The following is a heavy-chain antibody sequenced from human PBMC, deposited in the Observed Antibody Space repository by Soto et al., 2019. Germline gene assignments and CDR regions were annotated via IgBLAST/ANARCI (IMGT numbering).Heavy chain of an antibody. Sequence: EVQLLESGGGLVQPGGSLRLSCAASGFTFSSYGMTWVRQAPGKGLEWVSFSSATGAGTYYADSVKGRFTISRDNSKNTLYLQMTSVRANDTAVYYCAKARRAGGNYGFYSDFWGQGALVIVSS. V-gene: IGHV3-23*01. J-gene: IGHJ4*02. CDR3: AKARRAGGNYGFYSDF. CDR1: GFTFSSYG. CDR2: SSATGAGT. D-gene: IGHD1-7*01.